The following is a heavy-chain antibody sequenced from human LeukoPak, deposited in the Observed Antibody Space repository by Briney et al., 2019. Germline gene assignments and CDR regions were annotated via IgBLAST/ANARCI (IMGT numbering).Heavy chain of an antibody. Sequence: SGPTLVNPTQTLTLTCTFSGFSLSSSGVGVGWIRQPPGKALEWLALIYWDDDKRYSPSLKSRLTITKDTSKNQVVLTMTNMDPVDTATYYCAHMWPSMVRGIIIPNDAFDIWGQGTMVTVSS. CDR1: GFSLSSSGVG. V-gene: IGHV2-5*02. J-gene: IGHJ3*02. D-gene: IGHD3-10*01. CDR2: IYWDDDK. CDR3: AHMWPSMVRGIIIPNDAFDI.